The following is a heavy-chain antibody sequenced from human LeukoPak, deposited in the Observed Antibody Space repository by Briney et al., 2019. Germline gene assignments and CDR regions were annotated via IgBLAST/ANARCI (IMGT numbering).Heavy chain of an antibody. V-gene: IGHV3-7*03. J-gene: IGHJ4*02. Sequence: GGSLRLSCAASGFTFSSSWMTWVRQAPGKGLEWVANIKEDRSEKYYVDSVKGRFTISRDNAKNSLYLQMNSLRAEDTAMYYCARDSGWFRFDYWGQGTLVTVSS. D-gene: IGHD6-13*01. CDR2: IKEDRSEK. CDR3: ARDSGWFRFDY. CDR1: GFTFSSSW.